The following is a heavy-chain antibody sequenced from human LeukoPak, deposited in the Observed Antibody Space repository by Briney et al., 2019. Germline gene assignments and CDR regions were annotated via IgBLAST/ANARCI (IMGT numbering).Heavy chain of an antibody. D-gene: IGHD2-2*01. CDR3: AREGGYCSSTSCYVGY. CDR1: GYTFTGYY. J-gene: IGHJ4*02. Sequence: ASVKVSCKASGYTFTGYYVHWVRQAPGQGLEWMGWINPNSGGTNYAQKFQGRVTMTRDTSISTAYMELSRLRSDDTAVYYCAREGGYCSSTSCYVGYWGQGTLVTVSS. V-gene: IGHV1-2*02. CDR2: INPNSGGT.